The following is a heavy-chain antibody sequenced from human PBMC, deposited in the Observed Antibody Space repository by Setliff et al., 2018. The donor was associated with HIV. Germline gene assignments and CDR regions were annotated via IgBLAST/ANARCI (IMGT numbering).Heavy chain of an antibody. V-gene: IGHV5-51*01. CDR2: LYFGDSDP. CDR1: GSNFATYW. D-gene: IGHD2-15*01. CDR3: ARGRGGYFGGGRYYNLPYVDS. J-gene: IGHJ4*02. Sequence: PGESLKISCKTSGSNFATYWVGWVRQMPGKGLEWLGILYFGDSDPKYNPSFEGQVTISADRSIKTAFLQWRSLETSDTAIYYCARGRGGYFGGGRYYNLPYVDSWGQGTLVTV.